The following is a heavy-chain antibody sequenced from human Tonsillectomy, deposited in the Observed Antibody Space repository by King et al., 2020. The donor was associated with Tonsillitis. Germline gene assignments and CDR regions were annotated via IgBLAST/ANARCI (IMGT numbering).Heavy chain of an antibody. J-gene: IGHJ5*02. CDR1: GGSISSGGYS. CDR2: IYYSGST. Sequence: QLQESGPGLVKPSQTLSLTCAVSGGSISSGGYSWSWIRQPPGKGLEWIGYIYYSGSTYYNPSLKSRVTISVDTSKNQFSLTLSSVTAADTAVYYCARATVTTWGPSNWFDPWGQGTLVTVSS. V-gene: IGHV4-30-4*07. CDR3: ARATVTTWGPSNWFDP. D-gene: IGHD4-17*01.